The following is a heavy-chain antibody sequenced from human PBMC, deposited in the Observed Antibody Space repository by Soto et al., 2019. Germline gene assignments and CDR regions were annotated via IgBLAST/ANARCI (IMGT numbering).Heavy chain of an antibody. Sequence: EVQLLESGGGFAQPGGSLRLSCAASGFTFNPYAMNWVRQAPGKGLEWVSTIRGSGAGTYYADSVKGRFTISRDNSKNTLYLQMNSLRAEDTAVYFCAKGFGISWQYYFDYWGQGTLVTVSS. CDR2: IRGSGAGT. V-gene: IGHV3-23*01. J-gene: IGHJ4*02. CDR1: GFTFNPYA. CDR3: AKGFGISWQYYFDY. D-gene: IGHD6-13*01.